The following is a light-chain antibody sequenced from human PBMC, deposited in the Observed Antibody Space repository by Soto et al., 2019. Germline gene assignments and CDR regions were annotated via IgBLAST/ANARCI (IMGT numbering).Light chain of an antibody. CDR1: QSVSSIY. Sequence: EIVLTQSPGTLSFSPGERATLSCRAIQSVSSIYLAWYQQKPGQAPRLLIYGASSRATGIPDRFSGSGSGTDFTLTISRLEPEDFAVYYCQQYGSSPTWTFGQGTKVDIK. CDR3: QQYGSSPTWT. J-gene: IGKJ1*01. V-gene: IGKV3-20*01. CDR2: GAS.